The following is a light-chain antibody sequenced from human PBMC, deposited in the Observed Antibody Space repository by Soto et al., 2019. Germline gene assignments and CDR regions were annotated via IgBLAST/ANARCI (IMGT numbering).Light chain of an antibody. CDR1: QSISSY. V-gene: IGKV1-39*01. J-gene: IGKJ2*01. Sequence: DIQMTQSPSSLSASVGDRVTITCRASQSISSYLNWYQQKPGKAPKLLIYAASSLQSGVPSRCSGSGSATDFTLTISSLQPEDFATYYCQQSYSTPQYTFGQGTKLEIK. CDR2: AAS. CDR3: QQSYSTPQYT.